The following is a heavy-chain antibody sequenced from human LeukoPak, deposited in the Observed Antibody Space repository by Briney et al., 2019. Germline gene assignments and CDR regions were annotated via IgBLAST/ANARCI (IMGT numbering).Heavy chain of an antibody. J-gene: IGHJ6*02. V-gene: IGHV4-31*03. CDR2: IYYSGST. CDR3: ARDRVAAAGTNGMDV. CDR1: GGSISSGGYY. Sequence: SETLSLTCTVSGGSISSGGYYWGWIRQHPGKGLEWIGYIYYSGSTYYNPSLKSRVTISVDTSKNQFSLKLSSVTAADTAVYYCARDRVAAAGTNGMDVWGQGTTVTVSS. D-gene: IGHD6-13*01.